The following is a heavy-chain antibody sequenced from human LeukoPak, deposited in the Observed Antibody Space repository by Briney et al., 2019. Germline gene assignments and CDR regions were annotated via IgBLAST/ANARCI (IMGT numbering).Heavy chain of an antibody. D-gene: IGHD2-8*01. CDR2: IIPIFGTA. J-gene: IGHJ6*03. CDR1: GGTFSSYA. CDR3: ARVLMVDSGYYYYYYMDV. Sequence: GASVKVSCKASGGTFSSYAISWVRQAPGQGLEWMGGIIPIFGTANYAQKFQGRVTITTDESTSTAYMELSSLRSEDTAVYYCARVLMVDSGYYYYYYMDVWGKGTTVTVSS. V-gene: IGHV1-69*05.